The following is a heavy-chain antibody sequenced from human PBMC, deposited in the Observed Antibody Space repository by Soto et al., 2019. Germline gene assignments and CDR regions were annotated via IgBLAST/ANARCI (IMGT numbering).Heavy chain of an antibody. CDR1: GYTFTSYG. D-gene: IGHD5-12*01. Sequence: ASVKVSCKASGYTFTSYGISWVRQAPGQGLEWMGWISAYNGNTNYAQKLQGRVTMTTDTSTSTAYMELRSLRSDDTAVYYCASGGGYSGYEINYYYGMDVWGQGTTVTVYS. V-gene: IGHV1-18*01. CDR3: ASGGGYSGYEINYYYGMDV. J-gene: IGHJ6*02. CDR2: ISAYNGNT.